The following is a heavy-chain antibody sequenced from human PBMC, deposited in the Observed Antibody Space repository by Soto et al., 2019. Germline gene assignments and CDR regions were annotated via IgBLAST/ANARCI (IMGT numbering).Heavy chain of an antibody. J-gene: IGHJ4*02. CDR2: VYHTGRT. D-gene: IGHD3-3*01. CDR1: GGSFKSGSSS. Sequence: PSETLSLTCTVSGGSFKSGSSSWSWIRQPPGKGLEWIGYVYHTGRTSYNPSLKSRVSISMDTSKNQFSLNLDSVTAADTAVYFCARDFAYFDSWGQGTRVTVSS. CDR3: ARDFAYFDS. V-gene: IGHV4-61*01.